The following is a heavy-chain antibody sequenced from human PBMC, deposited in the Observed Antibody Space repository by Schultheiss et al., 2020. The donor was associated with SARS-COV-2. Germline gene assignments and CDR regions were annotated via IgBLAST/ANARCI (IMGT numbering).Heavy chain of an antibody. D-gene: IGHD5-24*01. CDR1: GFTFSSYA. Sequence: GGSLRLSCAASGFTFSSYAMHWVRQAPGKGLEWVAVISYDGFKKYYADSVKGRFTISRDNAKNSLYLQMNSLRAEDTAVYYCARATRVESLFSVRGGSFDFWGRGALVTVSS. CDR2: ISYDGFKK. CDR3: ARATRVESLFSVRGGSFDF. V-gene: IGHV3-30-3*01. J-gene: IGHJ4*02.